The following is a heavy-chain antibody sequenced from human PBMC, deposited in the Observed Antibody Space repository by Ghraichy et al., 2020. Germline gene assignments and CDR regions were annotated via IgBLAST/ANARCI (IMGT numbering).Heavy chain of an antibody. Sequence: ASVKVSCKASGYTFTRYYMHWVRHAPGQGLEWMGWINPNSGGTNYAQKFQGWVTMTRDTSISTAYMELSRLRSDDAAVYYCARAESGSPTGPGGYWGQGTLVTVSS. CDR1: GYTFTRYY. D-gene: IGHD1-26*01. V-gene: IGHV1-2*04. CDR2: INPNSGGT. J-gene: IGHJ4*02. CDR3: ARAESGSPTGPGGY.